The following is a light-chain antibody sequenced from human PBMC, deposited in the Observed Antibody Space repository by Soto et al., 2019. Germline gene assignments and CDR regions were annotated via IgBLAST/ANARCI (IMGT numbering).Light chain of an antibody. V-gene: IGKV3D-20*02. CDR3: QQRSNWIT. CDR2: DAS. CDR1: QSVSSSY. J-gene: IGKJ5*01. Sequence: EIVLTQSPGTLSLSPGERATLSCRGSQSVSSSYLAWYQQKPSQAPMLLIYDASSRATDIPARFSGSGSGTDFTLTISSLEPEDFAVYYCQQRSNWITFGQGTRLEIK.